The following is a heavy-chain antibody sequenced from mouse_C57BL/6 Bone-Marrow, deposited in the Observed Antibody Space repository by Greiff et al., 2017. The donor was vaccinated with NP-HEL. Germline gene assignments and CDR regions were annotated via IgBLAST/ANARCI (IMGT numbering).Heavy chain of an antibody. D-gene: IGHD1-1*01. J-gene: IGHJ4*01. CDR2: IYYSGTI. CDR3: ARSEGFTTVGY. CDR1: GISITTGNYR. V-gene: IGHV3-5*01. Sequence: VQLKQSGPGLVKPSQTVFLTCTVTGISITTGNYRWSWIRQFPGNKLEWIGYIYYSGTITYNPSLTSRTTITRDTPKNQFFLEMNSLTAEDTATYYCARSEGFTTVGYWGQGTSVTVSS.